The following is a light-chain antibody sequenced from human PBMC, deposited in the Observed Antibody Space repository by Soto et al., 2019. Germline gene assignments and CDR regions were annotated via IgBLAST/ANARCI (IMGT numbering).Light chain of an antibody. CDR1: QDITNY. Sequence: PMTQSPSSLSASVGDRVTITCQASQDITNYLIWYQQKPGKAPKVLIYDASSLGTGVSSRFSGSGSGTHFTLTISSLQPEDIATYYCQQFGSVPCTFGQGTKLEIK. CDR3: QQFGSVPCT. CDR2: DAS. V-gene: IGKV1-33*01. J-gene: IGKJ2*02.